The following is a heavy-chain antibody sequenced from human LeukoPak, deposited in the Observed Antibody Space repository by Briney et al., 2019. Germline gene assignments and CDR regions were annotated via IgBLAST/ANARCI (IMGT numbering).Heavy chain of an antibody. CDR1: GGSIGGYF. CDR3: AREPTSGREPTSGRPLDY. CDR2: IYSSGSN. V-gene: IGHV4-4*07. D-gene: IGHD5-12*01. Sequence: KSSETLSLTCTVSGGSIGGYFWSWIRQPAGKGLEWIGRIYSSGSNNYNPSLKSRVTMSLDTSKNHLSLNLSSVTAADTAVYYCAREPTSGREPTSGRPLDYWGQGTLVTVSS. J-gene: IGHJ4*02.